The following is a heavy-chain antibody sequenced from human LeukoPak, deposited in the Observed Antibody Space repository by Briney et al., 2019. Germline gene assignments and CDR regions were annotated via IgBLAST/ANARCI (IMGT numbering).Heavy chain of an antibody. CDR2: ISGSGGST. CDR1: GFPFSSYA. D-gene: IGHD5-24*01. V-gene: IGHV3-23*01. J-gene: IGHJ4*02. Sequence: GGSLRRSCEASGFPFSSYAMNWVRQAPGKGLEWVSTISGSGGSTYYADSVKGRFTISRDKSKNTVYLQMNSLRAEDTAVYYCAKERGYGYNHIDYWGQGTLVTVSS. CDR3: AKERGYGYNHIDY.